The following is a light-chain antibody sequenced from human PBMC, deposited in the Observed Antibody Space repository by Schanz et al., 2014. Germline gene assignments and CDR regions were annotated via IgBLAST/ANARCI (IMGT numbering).Light chain of an antibody. Sequence: EIVLTQSPGTLSLSPGERATLSCRASQSVISSYLAWYQQKPGQAPRLLIYDASTRATAIPDRFSGSGSGTDFTLTISRLEPEDFAVYYCQQYGRSPNTFGQGTRLEIK. CDR3: QQYGRSPNT. V-gene: IGKV3-20*01. J-gene: IGKJ5*01. CDR1: QSVISSY. CDR2: DAS.